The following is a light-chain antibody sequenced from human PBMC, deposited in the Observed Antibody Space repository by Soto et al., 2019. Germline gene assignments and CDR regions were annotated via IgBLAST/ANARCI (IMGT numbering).Light chain of an antibody. J-gene: IGLJ2*01. V-gene: IGLV9-49*03. CDR1: SGYSDYK. Sequence: QLVLTQPPSASASLGASVTLTRTLSSGYSDYKVDWYQQRPGKGPRLVMRVGPGGIVGSKGDGIPDRFSVLGSGLNRYLTIKNIQEEDESDYHCGADHGSGTNFVKVFGGGTKVTVL. CDR3: GADHGSGTNFVKV. CDR2: VGPGGIVG.